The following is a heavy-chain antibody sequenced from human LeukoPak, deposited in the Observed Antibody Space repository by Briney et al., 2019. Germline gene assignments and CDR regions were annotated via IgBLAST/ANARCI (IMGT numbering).Heavy chain of an antibody. Sequence: GGSLRLSCAASGFTFSSYGMHWVRQAPGKGLEWVAVIWYDGSNKYYADSVKGRFTISRDNSKNTLYLQMNSLRAEDTAVYYCAREMWSLAVTMANDAFDIWGQGTMVTVSS. D-gene: IGHD4-17*01. J-gene: IGHJ3*02. CDR1: GFTFSSYG. CDR2: IWYDGSNK. V-gene: IGHV3-33*01. CDR3: AREMWSLAVTMANDAFDI.